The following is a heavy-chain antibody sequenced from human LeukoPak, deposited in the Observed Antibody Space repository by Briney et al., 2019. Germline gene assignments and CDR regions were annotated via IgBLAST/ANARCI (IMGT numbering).Heavy chain of an antibody. D-gene: IGHD5-12*01. J-gene: IGHJ4*02. Sequence: GGSLRLSCAASGFTFRTYGMNWVRQAPGKGPEWLSYISSGSDAIHYRDSVRGRFTISRDNAKNSLYLQMNSLRDEDTAVYYCARAMRSGYDYWGQGTLATVSS. CDR1: GFTFRTYG. CDR3: ARAMRSGYDY. V-gene: IGHV3-48*02. CDR2: ISSGSDAI.